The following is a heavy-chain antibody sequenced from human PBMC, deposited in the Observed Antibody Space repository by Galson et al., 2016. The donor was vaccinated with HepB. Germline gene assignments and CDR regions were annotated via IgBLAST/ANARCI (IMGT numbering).Heavy chain of an antibody. CDR3: ARALAAAGPGWGRPVDF. D-gene: IGHD6-25*01. Sequence: SLRLSCAASGFTFNTFAMDWVRQAPGKGLEWVAFISYDGRIKYYRDSVKGRFTISRDNSKNTLYLDMKSLRVEDTGVFYCARALAAAGPGWGRPVDFWGQGTLLTVSS. V-gene: IGHV3-30*04. CDR1: GFTFNTFA. CDR2: ISYDGRIK. J-gene: IGHJ4*02.